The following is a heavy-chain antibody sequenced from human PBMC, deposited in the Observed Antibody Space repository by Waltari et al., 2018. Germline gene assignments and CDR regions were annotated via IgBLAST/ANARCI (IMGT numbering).Heavy chain of an antibody. V-gene: IGHV4-34*01. Sequence: QVQLQQWGAGLLKPSETLSLTCAVYGGSFSGYYWSWIRQPPGKGLEWIGEINHSGSTNYNPSLKSRVTISVDTSKNQFSLKLSSVTAADTAVYYCARGNMGSTTMPHNNPHYYYMDVWGKGTTVTISS. CDR2: INHSGST. CDR3: ARGNMGSTTMPHNNPHYYYMDV. D-gene: IGHD2-2*01. CDR1: GGSFSGYY. J-gene: IGHJ6*03.